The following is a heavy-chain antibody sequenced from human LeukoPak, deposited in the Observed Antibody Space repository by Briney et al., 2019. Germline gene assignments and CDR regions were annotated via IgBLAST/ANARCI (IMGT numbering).Heavy chain of an antibody. V-gene: IGHV3-23*01. Sequence: GGSLRLSCAASGFTFSSYAMSWVRQAPGKGLEWVSAISGSGGSTYYADSVKGRFTISRDNSKNTLYLQMNSLRAEDTAVYYCARWGRGYYDSSGEFDYWGQGTLVTVSS. CDR2: ISGSGGST. J-gene: IGHJ4*02. CDR1: GFTFSSYA. CDR3: ARWGRGYYDSSGEFDY. D-gene: IGHD3-22*01.